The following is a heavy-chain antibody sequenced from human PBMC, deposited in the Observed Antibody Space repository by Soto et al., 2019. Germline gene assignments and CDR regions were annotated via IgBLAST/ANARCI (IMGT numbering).Heavy chain of an antibody. J-gene: IGHJ6*02. CDR2: IKSKIDGGTT. Sequence: EVQLGESGGGWVKPGGSLRLSCAASGITFSKAWMNWVRQAPGKGLEWVGRIKSKIDGGTTDYAAPVNGRFTISRDESKNTLYLQMNSLKTEDTAVYYCTTYCSSTSCDSYYYHTMDVWGQGTTVTVSS. CDR1: GITFSKAW. V-gene: IGHV3-15*07. D-gene: IGHD2-2*01. CDR3: TTYCSSTSCDSYYYHTMDV.